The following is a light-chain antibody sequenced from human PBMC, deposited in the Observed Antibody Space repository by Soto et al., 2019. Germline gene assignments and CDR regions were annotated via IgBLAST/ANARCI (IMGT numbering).Light chain of an antibody. Sequence: EIVMTQSPGTLSLSPGERATLSCRASQSVPGNYLAWLQQKPGQPPRVLIYGSSSRAAGIPDRFSGSASGTDFTLTISRLEHEDFAVYYCQQYTSPPWTLGQGTKVEIK. CDR2: GSS. CDR1: QSVPGNY. V-gene: IGKV3-20*01. CDR3: QQYTSPPWT. J-gene: IGKJ1*01.